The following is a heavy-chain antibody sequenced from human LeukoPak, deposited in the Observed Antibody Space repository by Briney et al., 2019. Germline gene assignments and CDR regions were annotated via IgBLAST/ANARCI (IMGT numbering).Heavy chain of an antibody. Sequence: PGESLKISCKGSGYSFTSYWIGWVRQMPGKGLEWMGIIYPGDSDTRYSPSFQGQVTISADKSISTAYLQWSSLKASDTAMYYCARHLRTWSASPLNYYYYMDVWGKGTTVTVSS. CDR2: IYPGDSDT. D-gene: IGHD3-3*01. V-gene: IGHV5-51*01. J-gene: IGHJ6*03. CDR1: GYSFTSYW. CDR3: ARHLRTWSASPLNYYYYMDV.